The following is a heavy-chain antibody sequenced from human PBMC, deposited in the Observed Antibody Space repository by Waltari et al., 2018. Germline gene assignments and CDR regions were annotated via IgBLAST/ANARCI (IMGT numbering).Heavy chain of an antibody. D-gene: IGHD5-18*01. CDR3: ARVEYSYGPYCFDS. Sequence: EVQLVESGGGLVQPGGSLRLSCEASGFTLRGHWMHWVRQAPGKGLVWVSRISSDGNTTTYADSVKGRFTISRDNAKNTVFLEINSLTAEDTAMYYCARVEYSYGPYCFDSWGQGTLVTVSS. CDR1: GFTLRGHW. J-gene: IGHJ4*02. CDR2: ISSDGNTT. V-gene: IGHV3-74*01.